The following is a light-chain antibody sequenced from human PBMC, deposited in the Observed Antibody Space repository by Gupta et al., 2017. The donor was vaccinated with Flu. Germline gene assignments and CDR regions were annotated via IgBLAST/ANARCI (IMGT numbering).Light chain of an antibody. J-gene: IGLJ3*02. Sequence: GQTARITCGGNNIGIKSVHWYQQKPGQAPVLVVYDDRHRPSGIPERFSGSNSENTATLTISRVEAGDEADYYCHVWDSSSDHGVCGGGTKLTGL. CDR2: DDR. CDR1: NIGIKS. CDR3: HVWDSSSDHGV. V-gene: IGLV3-21*02.